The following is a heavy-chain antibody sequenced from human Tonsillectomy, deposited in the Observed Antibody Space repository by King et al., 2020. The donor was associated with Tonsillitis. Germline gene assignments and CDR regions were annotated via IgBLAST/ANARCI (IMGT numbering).Heavy chain of an antibody. CDR2: ISWNSGSV. D-gene: IGHD6-19*01. CDR1: GFTFDDYA. J-gene: IGHJ4*02. Sequence: VQLVESGGGLVQPGRSLRLSCAASGFTFDDYAMHWVRQAPGKGLEWVSGISWNSGSVGYADSVKGRFTISRDNAKNSLYLQMNSLGDEDTALYYCAKASDSGWYYFDYWGQGTLVTVSS. CDR3: AKASDSGWYYFDY. V-gene: IGHV3-9*01.